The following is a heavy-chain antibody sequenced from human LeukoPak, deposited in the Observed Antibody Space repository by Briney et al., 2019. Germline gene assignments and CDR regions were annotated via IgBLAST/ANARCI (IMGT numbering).Heavy chain of an antibody. CDR3: ARAPPVGEDYYYYYYMDV. V-gene: IGHV4-59*01. J-gene: IGHJ6*03. CDR2: IYYSGST. D-gene: IGHD3-3*01. Sequence: PSETLSLTCTVSGGSISSYYWSWIRQPPGKGLEWIGYIYYSGSTNYNPSLKSRVTISVDTSKNLFSLKLSSVTAADTAVYYCARAPPVGEDYYYYYYMDVWGKGTTVTVSS. CDR1: GGSISSYY.